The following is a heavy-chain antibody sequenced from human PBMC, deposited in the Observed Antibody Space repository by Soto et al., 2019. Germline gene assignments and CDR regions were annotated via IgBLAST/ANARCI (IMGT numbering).Heavy chain of an antibody. D-gene: IGHD3-10*01. Sequence: GGSLRLSCAASGFTFSSYAMSWVRQAPGKGLEWVSAISGSGGSTYYADSVKGRFTISRDNSKNTLYLQMNSLRAEDTAVYYCAKVSNFWEVRETFDYWGQGTLVTVSS. CDR1: GFTFSSYA. CDR2: ISGSGGST. V-gene: IGHV3-23*01. CDR3: AKVSNFWEVRETFDY. J-gene: IGHJ4*02.